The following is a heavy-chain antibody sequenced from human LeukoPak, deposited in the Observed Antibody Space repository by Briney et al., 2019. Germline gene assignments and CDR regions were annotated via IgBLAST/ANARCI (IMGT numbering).Heavy chain of an antibody. D-gene: IGHD3-22*01. CDR2: IRYDGSNK. Sequence: PGGSLRLSCAASGLTFSSYGMHWVRQAPGKGLEWVAFIRYDGSNKYYGDSVKGRFTISRDNSKNTLYLQMNSLRVEDTAVYFCSKDSRRRKTYYYDSSGLYYFDYWGQGTLVTVSS. CDR3: SKDSRRRKTYYYDSSGLYYFDY. V-gene: IGHV3-30*02. J-gene: IGHJ4*02. CDR1: GLTFSSYG.